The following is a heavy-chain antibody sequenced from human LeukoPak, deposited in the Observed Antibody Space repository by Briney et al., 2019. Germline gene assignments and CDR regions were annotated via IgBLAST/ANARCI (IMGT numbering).Heavy chain of an antibody. V-gene: IGHV3-7*01. CDR3: ARGSVVAPNFDF. D-gene: IGHD2-15*01. CDR2: INQDGSDK. Sequence: GGSLRLSCAASAFTLSSHWRSWVRQAPGKGLEWVAYINQDGSDKDYVDSVRGRFTISRDNAKNSLYLQMNSLRAEDTAVYYCARGSVVAPNFDFWGQGTLVTVSS. CDR1: AFTLSSHW. J-gene: IGHJ4*02.